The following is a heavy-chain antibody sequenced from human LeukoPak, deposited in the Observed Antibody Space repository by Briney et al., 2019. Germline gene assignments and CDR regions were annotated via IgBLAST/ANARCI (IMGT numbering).Heavy chain of an antibody. CDR2: IHHSGTT. CDR3: ARYSRSTGFDS. CDR1: GDSISSSNYY. J-gene: IGHJ4*02. V-gene: IGHV4-39*01. Sequence: SETLSLTCTVSGDSISSSNYYWTWVRQPSGKGLEWIVTIHHSGTTYYSPSLKSRVTISADTPNNQFSLKLTFVSAADTAVYYCARYSRSTGFDSWGQGTQVTVSS. D-gene: IGHD4-11*01.